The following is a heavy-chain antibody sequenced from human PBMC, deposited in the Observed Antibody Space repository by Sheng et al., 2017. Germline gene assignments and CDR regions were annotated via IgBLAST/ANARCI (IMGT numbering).Heavy chain of an antibody. D-gene: IGHD3-22*01. CDR2: ISGSGGST. J-gene: IGHJ6*02. CDR1: GFTFSSYA. CDR3: ATGSGYYLGRYYYYGMDV. V-gene: IGHV3-23*01. Sequence: EVQLLESGGGLVQPWGGPLRLSCAASGFTFSSYAMSWVRQAPGKGLEWVSAISGSGGSTYYADSVKGRFTISRDNSKNTLYLQMNSLRAEDTAVYYCATGSGYYLGRYYYYGMDVWGQGTTVTVSS.